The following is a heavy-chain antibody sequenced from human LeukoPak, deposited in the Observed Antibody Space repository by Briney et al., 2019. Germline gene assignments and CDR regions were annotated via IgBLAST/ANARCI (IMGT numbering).Heavy chain of an antibody. D-gene: IGHD6-19*01. J-gene: IGHJ4*02. CDR2: INSNGGST. V-gene: IGHV3-64*01. Sequence: PGGSLRLSCAASGFTFSSYAMHWVRQAPGKGLEYVSGINSNGGSTYYANSVTGRFTISRDNSRNTLFLQMGSLRPEDMGVYYCARVMIRGGWNIDHWGQGTLVTVSS. CDR1: GFTFSSYA. CDR3: ARVMIRGGWNIDH.